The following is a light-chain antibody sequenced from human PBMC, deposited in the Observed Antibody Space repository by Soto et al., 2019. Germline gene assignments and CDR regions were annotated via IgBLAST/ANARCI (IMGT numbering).Light chain of an antibody. CDR3: SSYAGSYTFVV. V-gene: IGLV2-11*01. Sequence: QSALTQPRSVSGSPGQSVTISCTGTSSDVGGYNYVSWYQQHPGKAPKLMIYIVSKWPSGVPDRFSGSKSGNTASLTIPGLQAEDEADYYCSSYAGSYTFVVFGGGTKVTVL. J-gene: IGLJ2*01. CDR1: SSDVGGYNY. CDR2: IVS.